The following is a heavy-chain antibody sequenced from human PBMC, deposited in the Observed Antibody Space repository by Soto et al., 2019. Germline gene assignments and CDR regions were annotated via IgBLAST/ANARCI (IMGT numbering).Heavy chain of an antibody. CDR2: IYYSGST. D-gene: IGHD4-17*01. CDR3: ARTMVTTDLAFDI. V-gene: IGHV4-30-4*01. J-gene: IGHJ3*02. CDR1: GGSISSGDYY. Sequence: QVQLQESGPGLVKPSQTLSLTCTVSGGSISSGDYYWSWIRQPPGKGLEWIGYIYYSGSTYYNPSLKSRVTITVDTAKNQFSLKLSSVTVADTAGYYCARTMVTTDLAFDIWGQGTMVTVSS.